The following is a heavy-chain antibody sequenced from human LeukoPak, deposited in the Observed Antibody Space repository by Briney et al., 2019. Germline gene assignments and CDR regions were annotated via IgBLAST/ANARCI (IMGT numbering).Heavy chain of an antibody. D-gene: IGHD3-22*01. J-gene: IGHJ4*02. V-gene: IGHV3-23*01. CDR3: ASSGYSDY. CDR1: GFTFSSYA. CDR2: ISGSGGST. Sequence: GGSLRLSCAASGFTFSSYAMSWVRQAPGKGLEWVSAISGSGGSTYYADTVKGRFTTSRDNPKNTLYLQMNSLRAEDTAVYYCASSGYSDYWGQGTLVTVSS.